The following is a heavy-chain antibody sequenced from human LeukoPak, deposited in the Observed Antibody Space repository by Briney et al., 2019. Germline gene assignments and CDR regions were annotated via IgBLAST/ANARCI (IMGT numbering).Heavy chain of an antibody. Sequence: HPGWSLRLSCAASGFTFSSYAMPWVRQAPGKGLEWVAVISYDGSNKYYADSVKGRFTISRDNSKNTLYLQMNSLRAEDTAVYYCAKEGDRGDFWSGYSTAYYYYGMDVWGQGTTVTVSS. J-gene: IGHJ6*02. CDR2: ISYDGSNK. CDR3: AKEGDRGDFWSGYSTAYYYYGMDV. CDR1: GFTFSSYA. V-gene: IGHV3-30-3*01. D-gene: IGHD3-3*01.